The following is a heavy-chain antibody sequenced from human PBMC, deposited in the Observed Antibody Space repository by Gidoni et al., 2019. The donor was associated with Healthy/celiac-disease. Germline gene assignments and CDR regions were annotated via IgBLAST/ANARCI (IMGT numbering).Heavy chain of an antibody. CDR3: ANQLDPAHFDY. CDR2: IYYSGST. CDR1: GGSISSSSYY. J-gene: IGHJ4*02. V-gene: IGHV4-39*07. D-gene: IGHD2-2*01. Sequence: QLQLQESGPGLVKPSETLSPTCTVSGGSISSSSYYWGWLRQPPGKGLEWIGSIYYSGSTYYNPSLKSRVTISVDTSKNQFSLKLSSVTAADTAVYYCANQLDPAHFDYWGQGTLVTVSS.